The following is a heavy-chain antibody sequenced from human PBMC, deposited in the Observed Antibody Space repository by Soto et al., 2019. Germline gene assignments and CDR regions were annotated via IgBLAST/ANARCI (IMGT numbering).Heavy chain of an antibody. CDR2: LYSGGTT. D-gene: IGHD2-15*01. V-gene: IGHV3-53*01. J-gene: IGHJ5*02. CDR1: GFIVSNNY. Sequence: PGGSLRLSCAASGFIVSNNYMSWVRQAPGKGLEWVSILYSGGTTYYADSVKGRFTFSGDNSENTVFLQMNNLRVEDTAVYYCVRDRGGSYWLDPWGQGTLVTVSS. CDR3: VRDRGGSYWLDP.